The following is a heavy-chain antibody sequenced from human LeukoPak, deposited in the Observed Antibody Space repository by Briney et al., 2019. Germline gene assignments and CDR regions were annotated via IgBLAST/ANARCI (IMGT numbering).Heavy chain of an antibody. Sequence: PGGSLRLSCADSGFTFSSYCMHWVSQAPGKWLVWVSLIESDGTTTGYADSVKGRFTISRDNSKNTLYLQMNSLRAEDTAVYYCAKDPLVRGLTYDYWGQGTLVTVSS. D-gene: IGHD3-10*01. CDR1: GFTFSSYC. J-gene: IGHJ4*02. CDR2: IESDGTTT. V-gene: IGHV3-74*01. CDR3: AKDPLVRGLTYDY.